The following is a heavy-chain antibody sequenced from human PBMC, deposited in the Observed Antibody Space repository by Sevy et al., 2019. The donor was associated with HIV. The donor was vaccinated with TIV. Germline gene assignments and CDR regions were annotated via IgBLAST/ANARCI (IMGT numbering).Heavy chain of an antibody. Sequence: ASVKVSCKVSGYTLTELSMHWVRQAPGKGLEWMGGFDPEDGETIYAQKFQGRVTMTEDTSTDTAYMELSSLRSEDTAVYYCATVRGCSGGSCYSTLYYYYGMDVWGQGPTVTVSS. CDR2: FDPEDGET. CDR1: GYTLTELS. CDR3: ATVRGCSGGSCYSTLYYYYGMDV. D-gene: IGHD2-15*01. V-gene: IGHV1-24*01. J-gene: IGHJ6*02.